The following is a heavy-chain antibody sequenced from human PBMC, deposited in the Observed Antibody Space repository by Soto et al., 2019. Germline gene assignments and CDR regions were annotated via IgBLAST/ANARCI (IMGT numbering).Heavy chain of an antibody. Sequence: GGSLRLSCGAPGVTFKDYGMHWVRQAPGKGLEWVAVISYDGKQTYYADSVKGRFTISKDKSKRTLFLQMNSLRVDDTAVYYCARDGWGSNWYFDLWGRGTLVTVSS. CDR2: ISYDGKQT. J-gene: IGHJ2*01. V-gene: IGHV3-30*03. D-gene: IGHD3-16*01. CDR1: GVTFKDYG. CDR3: ARDGWGSNWYFDL.